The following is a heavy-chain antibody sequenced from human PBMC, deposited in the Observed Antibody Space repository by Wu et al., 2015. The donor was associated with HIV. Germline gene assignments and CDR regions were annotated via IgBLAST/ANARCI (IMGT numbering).Heavy chain of an antibody. V-gene: IGHV1-24*01. CDR2: FDPEDGET. D-gene: IGHD3-22*01. CDR1: GYTLTELS. Sequence: QVQLVQSGAEVKKPGASVKVSCKVSGYTLTELSMHWVRQAPGKGLEWMGGFDPEDGETIYAQKFQGRVTMTEDTSTDTAYMELSSLRSEDTAVYYCATRGRVRIVVVRAAFDIVGPRGQWVTVSS. J-gene: IGHJ3*02. CDR3: ATRGRVRIVVVRAAFDI.